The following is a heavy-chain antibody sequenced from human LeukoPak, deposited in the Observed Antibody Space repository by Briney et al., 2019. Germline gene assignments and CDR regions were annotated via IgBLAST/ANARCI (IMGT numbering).Heavy chain of an antibody. CDR3: SKTYRADP. CDR2: ISGSEDRT. CDR1: GFTVSSYS. V-gene: IGHV3-23*01. Sequence: GGSLRLSCAASGFTVSSYSMNWVRQAPGKGLEWVSGISGSEDRTHYADSVKGRFTISRDHSKNTVFLQMNSLRVDDTAVYYCSKTYRADPWGHGTLVSVSS. D-gene: IGHD3-16*02. J-gene: IGHJ5*02.